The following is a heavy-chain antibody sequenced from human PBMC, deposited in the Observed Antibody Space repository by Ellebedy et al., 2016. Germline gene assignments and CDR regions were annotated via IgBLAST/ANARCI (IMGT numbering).Heavy chain of an antibody. CDR1: GYTFTSYY. V-gene: IGHV1-46*01. J-gene: IGHJ3*02. CDR2: INPSGGST. CDR3: ASPRIAAAFDAFDI. Sequence: ASVKVSXXASGYTFTSYYMHWVRQAPGQGLEWMGIINPSGGSTSYAQKFQGRVTMTRDTSTSTVYMELSRLRSDDTAVYYCASPRIAAAFDAFDIWGQGTMVTVSS. D-gene: IGHD6-13*01.